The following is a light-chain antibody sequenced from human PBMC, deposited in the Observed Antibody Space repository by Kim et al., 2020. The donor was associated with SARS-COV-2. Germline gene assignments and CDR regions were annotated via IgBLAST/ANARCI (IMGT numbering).Light chain of an antibody. Sequence: NFMLTQPHSVSESPGKTITISCTRSSGNIASNNVQWYQQRPGRSPTTVIYEDDLRPSGVPDRFSGSIDSSSNSASLTISGLKIEDEADYYCQSYDSGYQVFGGGNKVTVL. CDR2: EDD. CDR3: QSYDSGYQV. CDR1: SGNIASNN. J-gene: IGLJ3*02. V-gene: IGLV6-57*01.